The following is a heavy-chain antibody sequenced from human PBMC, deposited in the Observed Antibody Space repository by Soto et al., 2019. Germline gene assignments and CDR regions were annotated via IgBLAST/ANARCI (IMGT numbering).Heavy chain of an antibody. V-gene: IGHV2-5*02. CDR2: IYWDDDK. J-gene: IGHJ4*02. D-gene: IGHD3-3*01. Sequence: QITLNESGPTVVSPTETLTLTCRFSGFSLTTSGVGVGWVRQSPGKAPEWLALIYWDDDKCYSESLKSRLTITKDTSTTQVVLTVANLDPTDTATYYCAHRVLRTVFGLVTTTAIYFDFWGQGTPVAVSS. CDR1: GFSLTTSGVG. CDR3: AHRVLRTVFGLVTTTAIYFDF.